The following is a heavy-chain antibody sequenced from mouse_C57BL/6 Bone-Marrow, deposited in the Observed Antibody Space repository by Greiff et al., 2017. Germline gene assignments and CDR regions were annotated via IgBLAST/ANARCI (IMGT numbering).Heavy chain of an antibody. CDR2: SDPSDSYT. CDR3: AREDYYYGSSSWFAY. V-gene: IGHV1-69*01. Sequence: QVQLQQPGAELVMPGASVKLSCKASGYTFTSYWMHWVKQRPGQGLAWIGESDPSDSYTNYNQKFKGKSTLTVDKSSSTAFMQLSSLTSEDSAVYYCAREDYYYGSSSWFAYWGQGTLVTVSA. CDR1: GYTFTSYW. D-gene: IGHD1-1*01. J-gene: IGHJ3*01.